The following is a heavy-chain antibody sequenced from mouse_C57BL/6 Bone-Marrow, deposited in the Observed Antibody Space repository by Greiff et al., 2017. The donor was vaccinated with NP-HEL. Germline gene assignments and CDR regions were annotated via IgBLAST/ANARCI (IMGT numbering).Heavy chain of an antibody. Sequence: EVMLVESGGDLVKPGGSLKLSCAASGFTFSSYGMSWVRQTPDKRLEWVATISSGGSYTYYPDSVKGRFTISRDNAKNTLYLQMSSLKSEDTAMYYCARRFLYYFDYWGQGTTLTVSP. CDR2: ISSGGSYT. V-gene: IGHV5-6*02. CDR1: GFTFSSYG. J-gene: IGHJ2*01. CDR3: ARRFLYYFDY.